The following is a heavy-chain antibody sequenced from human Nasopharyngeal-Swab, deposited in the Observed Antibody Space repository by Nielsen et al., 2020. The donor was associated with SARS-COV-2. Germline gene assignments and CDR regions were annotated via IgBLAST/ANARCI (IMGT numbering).Heavy chain of an antibody. CDR2: ISYDGSNK. CDR1: GFTFRDYW. V-gene: IGHV3-30*18. CDR3: AKDSALDY. J-gene: IGHJ4*02. D-gene: IGHD3-10*01. Sequence: GESLKISCVASGFTFRDYWMSWVRQAPAKGLEWVAVISYDGSNKYYADSVKGRFTISRDNSKNTLYLQMNSLRAEDTAVYYCAKDSALDYWGQGTLVTVSS.